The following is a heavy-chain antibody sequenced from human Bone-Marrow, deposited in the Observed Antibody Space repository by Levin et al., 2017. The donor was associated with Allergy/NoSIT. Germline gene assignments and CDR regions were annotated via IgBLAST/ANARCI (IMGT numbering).Heavy chain of an antibody. V-gene: IGHV3-11*01. CDR1: GFRFSDYY. CDR3: ARDLIGMIGAGAFDL. J-gene: IGHJ3*01. D-gene: IGHD3-22*01. Sequence: LSLTCAASGFRFSDYYLSWIRQAPGKGPEWISYISSSSNTIYYRDSVKGRFTISRDNAKKSLYLQMRSLRVEDTAVYYCARDLIGMIGAGAFDLWGHGTMVTVSS. CDR2: ISSSSNTI.